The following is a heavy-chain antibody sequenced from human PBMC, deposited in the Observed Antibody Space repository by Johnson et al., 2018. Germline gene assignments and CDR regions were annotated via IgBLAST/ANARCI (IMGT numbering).Heavy chain of an antibody. J-gene: IGHJ1*01. Sequence: QVQLVQSGAEVKKXGSSVKVSCKAYGGTFSSYAISWVRQAPGQGLEWMGGIIPIFGTTNYAQQFQGRVTITADDPTSTAYRELSRLRSEDTAVYYCARVEYCGDDCYFLYFQHWGQGTLVTVSS. CDR3: ARVEYCGDDCYFLYFQH. D-gene: IGHD2-21*02. CDR1: GGTFSSYA. V-gene: IGHV1-69*12. CDR2: IIPIFGTT.